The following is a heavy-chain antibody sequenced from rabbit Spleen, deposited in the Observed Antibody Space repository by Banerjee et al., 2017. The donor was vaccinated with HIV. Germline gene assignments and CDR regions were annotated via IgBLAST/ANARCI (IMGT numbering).Heavy chain of an antibody. CDR1: GFDLSSYYY. V-gene: IGHV1S45*01. CDR2: IDSSDGDT. D-gene: IGHD1-1*01. J-gene: IGHJ2*01. CDR3: ARNYVNAFDP. Sequence: QEQLEESGGGLVKPEGSLTLTCKASGFDLSSYYYMCWVRQAPGKGLEWIACIDSSDGDTDYANWPKGRFTISKTSSTTVTLQMTSLTAADTATYFCARNYVNAFDPWGPGALVTVS.